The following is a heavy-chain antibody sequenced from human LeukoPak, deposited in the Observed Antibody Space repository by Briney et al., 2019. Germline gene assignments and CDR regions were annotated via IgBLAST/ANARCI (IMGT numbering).Heavy chain of an antibody. CDR2: ISSSSSYI. J-gene: IGHJ4*02. Sequence: GSLRLSCAASGFTFSSYSMNWVRQAPGKGLEWVSSISSSSSYIYYADSVKGRFTISRDNAKDSLYLQMNSLRAEDTAVYYCARDYYDSSLVKYFDYWGQGTLVTVSS. D-gene: IGHD3-22*01. V-gene: IGHV3-21*01. CDR1: GFTFSSYS. CDR3: ARDYYDSSLVKYFDY.